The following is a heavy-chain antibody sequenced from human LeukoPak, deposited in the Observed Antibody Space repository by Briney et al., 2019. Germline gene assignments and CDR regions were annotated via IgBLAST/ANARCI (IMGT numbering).Heavy chain of an antibody. V-gene: IGHV4-39*01. Sequence: PSETLSLTCTVSGGSISSSSYYWGWIRQPPGKGLEWIGSIYYRASTSYNPSLKNRVTISVDTSKNQYSLKLSSVTAADTAVYYCARYWGDTAINWFDPWGQGTLVTVSS. J-gene: IGHJ5*02. CDR2: IYYRAST. D-gene: IGHD5-18*01. CDR3: ARYWGDTAINWFDP. CDR1: GGSISSSSYY.